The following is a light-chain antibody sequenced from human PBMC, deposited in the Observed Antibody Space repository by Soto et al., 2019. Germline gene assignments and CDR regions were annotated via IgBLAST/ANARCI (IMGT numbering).Light chain of an antibody. CDR1: RSDVGGYNY. V-gene: IGLV2-8*01. CDR2: EVS. Sequence: QSALTQPPSASGSPGHSVTISCTGTRSDVGGYNYVSWYQQHPGKAPKLMIYEVSNRPSGVPDRFSGSKSGNTASLTVSGLQTEDEADYYCSSYAATNNVIFGGGTKVPVL. CDR3: SSYAATNNVI. J-gene: IGLJ2*01.